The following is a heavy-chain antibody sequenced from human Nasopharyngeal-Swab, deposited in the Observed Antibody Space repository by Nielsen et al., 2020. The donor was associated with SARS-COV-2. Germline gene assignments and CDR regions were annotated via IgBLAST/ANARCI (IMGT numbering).Heavy chain of an antibody. D-gene: IGHD3-16*01. CDR1: GGSFSGYY. Sequence: SKTLSLTCAVYGGSFSGYYWSWIRQPPGKGLEWIGEINHSGSTNYNPSLKSRVTISLDTSKNQFSLKLSSVTAADTAVFYCARDMRYYDYVWGSSHYYYYGMDVWGQGTTVTVSS. CDR2: INHSGST. J-gene: IGHJ6*02. CDR3: ARDMRYYDYVWGSSHYYYYGMDV. V-gene: IGHV4-34*01.